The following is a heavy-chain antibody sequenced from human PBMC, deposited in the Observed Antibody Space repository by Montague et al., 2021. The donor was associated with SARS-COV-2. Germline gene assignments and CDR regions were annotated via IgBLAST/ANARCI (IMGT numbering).Heavy chain of an antibody. V-gene: IGHV6-1*01. CDR2: TYYRSKWYN. J-gene: IGHJ6*02. CDR3: TSGREGNYNVMDV. D-gene: IGHD1-1*01. Sequence: CAISGDSVSSNGAAWNWARQSPSSGLEWQGRTYYRSKWYNDYAVSVRGRVTINPDTSKNQFSLQLNSVTPEDTAIYYCTSGREGNYNVMDVWGQGTTVTVSS. CDR1: GDSVSSNGAA.